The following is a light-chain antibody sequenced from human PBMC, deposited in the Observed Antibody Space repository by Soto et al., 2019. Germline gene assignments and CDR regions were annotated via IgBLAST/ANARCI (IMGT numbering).Light chain of an antibody. CDR1: QSVSSD. CDR3: QQYNNWPQT. Sequence: EIVMTQSPATLSVSPGERATLSCRASQSVSSDLAWYHQKPGQAPRLLIYGASTRATGIPARFSGSGSGTEFTLTISGLQSEDFAVYYCQQYNNWPQTFGQGTRLEIK. V-gene: IGKV3-15*01. CDR2: GAS. J-gene: IGKJ5*01.